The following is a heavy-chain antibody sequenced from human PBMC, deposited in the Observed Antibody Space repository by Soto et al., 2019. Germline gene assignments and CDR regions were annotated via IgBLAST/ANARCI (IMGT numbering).Heavy chain of an antibody. CDR3: ARGGGGWYPDY. J-gene: IGHJ4*02. V-gene: IGHV4-34*01. Sequence: QVQLQQWGAGLLKPSETLSLTCAVYGGSFSGYYWSWIRQPPGKGLEWIGEINHSGSTNYNPSLKSRVTISVDTSKNQFSVKLSSVTAADTAVYYCARGGGGWYPDYWGQGTLVTVSS. CDR2: INHSGST. D-gene: IGHD6-19*01. CDR1: GGSFSGYY.